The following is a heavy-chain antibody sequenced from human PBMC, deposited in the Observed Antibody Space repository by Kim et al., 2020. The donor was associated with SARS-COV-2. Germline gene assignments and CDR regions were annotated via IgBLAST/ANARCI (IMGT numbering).Heavy chain of an antibody. D-gene: IGHD5-12*01. CDR2: IWYDGSNK. J-gene: IGHJ4*02. V-gene: IGHV3-33*01. CDR1: GFTFSSYG. Sequence: GGSLRLSCAASGFTFSSYGMHWVRQAPGKGLEWVAVIWYDGSNKYYADSVKGRFTISRDNSKNTLYLQMNSLRAEDTAVYYCAREEGDGYNLGYYFDYWGQGTLVTVSS. CDR3: AREEGDGYNLGYYFDY.